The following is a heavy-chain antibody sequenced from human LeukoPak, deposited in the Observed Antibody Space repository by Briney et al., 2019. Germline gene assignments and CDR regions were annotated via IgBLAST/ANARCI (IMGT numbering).Heavy chain of an antibody. CDR2: IDRSSSYI. V-gene: IGHV3-21*01. Sequence: KSGGSLRLSCAASGFTFSSYSMNWVRQAPGKGLEWVSSIDRSSSYIYYADSVKGRFTISRDNAKNSLYLQMNSLRAEDTAVYYCARDLLGETGYWGQGTLVTVSS. D-gene: IGHD3-10*01. CDR3: ARDLLGETGY. CDR1: GFTFSSYS. J-gene: IGHJ4*02.